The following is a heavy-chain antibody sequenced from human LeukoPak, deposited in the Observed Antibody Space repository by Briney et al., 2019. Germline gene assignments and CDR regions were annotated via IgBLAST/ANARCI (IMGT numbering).Heavy chain of an antibody. Sequence: SQSLSLTHPVSAGSISSSSYYCGRIRQPPGKGLQWIGSIYYSGSTYYKPSLKRPVTISVDTSKNQFSLKLSSVTAADTAVYYCARDGGSSDWFNWFDPWGQGTLVTVSS. J-gene: IGHJ5*02. CDR1: AGSISSSSYY. CDR2: IYYSGST. CDR3: ARDGGSSDWFNWFDP. D-gene: IGHD6-19*01. V-gene: IGHV4-39*07.